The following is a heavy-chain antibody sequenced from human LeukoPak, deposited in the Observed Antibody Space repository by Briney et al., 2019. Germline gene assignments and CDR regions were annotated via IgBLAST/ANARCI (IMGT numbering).Heavy chain of an antibody. CDR3: ARMYCSSTSCYGPLDY. Sequence: SETLSLTCAVYGGSFSGYYWSWIRQPPGKGLEWIGEINHSGGTNYNPSLKSRVTISVDTSKNQFSLKLSSVTAADTAVYYCARMYCSSTSCYGPLDYWGQGTLVTVSS. D-gene: IGHD2-2*01. CDR2: INHSGGT. CDR1: GGSFSGYY. V-gene: IGHV4-34*01. J-gene: IGHJ4*02.